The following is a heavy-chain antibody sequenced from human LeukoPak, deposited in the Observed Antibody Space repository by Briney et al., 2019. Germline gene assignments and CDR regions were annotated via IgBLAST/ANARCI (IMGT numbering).Heavy chain of an antibody. V-gene: IGHV5-51*01. J-gene: IGHJ4*02. CDR1: GYSFTNYW. Sequence: GESLKISCKGSGYSFTNYWIGWVRQMPGKGLEWMGIIYPGDSDTRYSPSSQGQVTISADKSISTAYLQWSSLKASDTAMYYCALNPRGYXXXXXCYXXYWGQGTLVTVSS. CDR3: ALNPRGYXXXXXCYXXY. D-gene: IGHD2-15*01. CDR2: IYPGDSDT.